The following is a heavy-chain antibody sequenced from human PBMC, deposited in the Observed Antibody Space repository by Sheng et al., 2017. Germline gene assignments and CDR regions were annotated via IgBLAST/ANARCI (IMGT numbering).Heavy chain of an antibody. Sequence: QVQLVESGGGVVQPGRSLRLSCAASGFTFSSYAMHWVRQAPGKGLEWVAVISYDGSNKYYADSVKGRFTISRDNSKNTLYLQMNSLRAEDTAVYYCARGGYYDSSGWLDYWGQGTLGHRLL. V-gene: IGHV3-30-3*01. J-gene: IGHJ4*02. CDR1: GFTFSSYA. CDR3: ARGGYYDSSGWLDY. CDR2: ISYDGSNK. D-gene: IGHD3-22*01.